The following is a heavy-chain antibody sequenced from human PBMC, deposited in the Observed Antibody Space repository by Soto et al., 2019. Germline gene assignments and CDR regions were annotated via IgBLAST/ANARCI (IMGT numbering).Heavy chain of an antibody. D-gene: IGHD6-13*01. CDR3: AKDLVGIAAYQIYYYYYYYMDV. V-gene: IGHV3-30*18. CDR1: GFTFSSYG. CDR2: ISYDGSNK. J-gene: IGHJ6*03. Sequence: QVQLVESGGGVVQPGRSLRLSCAASGFTFSSYGMHWVRQAPGKGLEWVAVISYDGSNKYYADSVKGRFTISRDNSKNTLYLQMNSLRAEDTAVYYCAKDLVGIAAYQIYYYYYYYMDVWGKGTTVTVSS.